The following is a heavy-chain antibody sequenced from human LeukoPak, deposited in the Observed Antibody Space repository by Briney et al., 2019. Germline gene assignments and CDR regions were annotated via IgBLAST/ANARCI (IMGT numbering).Heavy chain of an antibody. CDR1: GFTFSSYS. J-gene: IGHJ6*03. V-gene: IGHV3-48*04. CDR2: ISSSSSTI. D-gene: IGHD6-13*01. CDR3: ARAGSGSWYDNYYYYMDV. Sequence: GGSLRLSCAASGFTFSSYSMNWVRQAPGKGLEWVSYISSSSSTIYYADSVKGRFTISRDNAKNSLYLQMNSLRAGDTAVYYCARAGSGSWYDNYYYYMDVWGKGTTVTVSS.